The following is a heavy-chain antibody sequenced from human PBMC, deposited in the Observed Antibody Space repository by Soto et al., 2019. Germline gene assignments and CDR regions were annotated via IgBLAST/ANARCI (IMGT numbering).Heavy chain of an antibody. CDR1: GYTFTSYG. Sequence: ASVKVSCKASGYTFTSYGISWVRQAPGQGLEWMGWISAYNGNTNYAQKLQGRVTMTTDASTSTAYMELRSLRSDDTAVYYCARVTGGDLNPLSWFDPRGKGTRVTASS. CDR2: ISAYNGNT. J-gene: IGHJ5*02. CDR3: ARVTGGDLNPLSWFDP. V-gene: IGHV1-18*01. D-gene: IGHD2-21*02.